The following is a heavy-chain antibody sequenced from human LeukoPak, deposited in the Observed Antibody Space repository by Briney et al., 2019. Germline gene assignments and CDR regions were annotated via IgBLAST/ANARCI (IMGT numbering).Heavy chain of an antibody. J-gene: IGHJ4*02. Sequence: GGSLRLSCAASGFTFSTYAMHWVRQAPGKGLELVAVISYDGSNKYYPDSVKGRFTISRDNSKNTLFLQMNSLRTDDTAVYYCAKTDYGDRGVDYWGQGTLVTVSS. CDR1: GFTFSTYA. D-gene: IGHD4-17*01. CDR3: AKTDYGDRGVDY. V-gene: IGHV3-30*18. CDR2: ISYDGSNK.